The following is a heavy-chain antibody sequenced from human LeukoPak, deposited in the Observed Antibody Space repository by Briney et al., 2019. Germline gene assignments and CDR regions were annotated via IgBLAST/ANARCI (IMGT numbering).Heavy chain of an antibody. V-gene: IGHV5-51*01. J-gene: IGHJ4*02. CDR3: ARHPPSTTDTAMVFDY. CDR1: GYSFTSYW. CDR2: IYPGDSDT. Sequence: GESLKISFKGSGYSFTSYWIGWVRPMPGKGLEWMGIIYPGDSDTRYSPSFQGQVTISADKSISTAYLQWSSLKASDTAMYYCARHPPSTTDTAMVFDYWGQGTLVTVSS. D-gene: IGHD5-18*01.